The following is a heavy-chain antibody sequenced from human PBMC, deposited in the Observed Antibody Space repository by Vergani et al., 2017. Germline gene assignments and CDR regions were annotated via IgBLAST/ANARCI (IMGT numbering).Heavy chain of an antibody. CDR3: ARLDSSSFSLWPNWFDP. J-gene: IGHJ5*02. CDR2: IYPGASDS. V-gene: IGHV5-51*01. CDR1: GYSFTSYW. Sequence: EVQLVQSGAEVKKPGESLKISCKGSGYSFTSYWIGWVRQMPGKGLEWMWIIYPGASDSSYSPSFQGQVTISADKSISTAYLQWSSLKASDTAMYYCARLDSSSFSLWPNWFDPWGQGTLVTVSS. D-gene: IGHD6-6*01.